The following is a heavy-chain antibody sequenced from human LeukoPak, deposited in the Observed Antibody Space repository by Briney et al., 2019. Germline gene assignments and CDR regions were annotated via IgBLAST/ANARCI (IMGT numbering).Heavy chain of an antibody. CDR2: ISAYNGNT. J-gene: IGHJ4*02. Sequence: ASVKVSCKASGYRFSDYYIHWVRQAPGQGPEWMGWISAYNGNTNYAQKLQGRVTMTTDTSTSTAYMELRSLRSDDTAVYYCASPVGYWGQGTLVTVSS. CDR3: ASPVGY. V-gene: IGHV1-18*01. CDR1: GYRFSDYY.